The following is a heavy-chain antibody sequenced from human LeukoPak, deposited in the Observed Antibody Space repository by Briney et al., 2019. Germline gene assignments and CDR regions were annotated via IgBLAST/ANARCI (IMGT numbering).Heavy chain of an antibody. J-gene: IGHJ2*01. CDR2: IIPILGIA. D-gene: IGHD3-9*01. CDR1: GYTFTSYY. CDR3: ARGPNYDIKPANWYFDL. V-gene: IGHV1-69*04. Sequence: ASVKVSCKASGYTFTSYYMHWVRQAPGQGLEWMGRIIPILGIANYAQKFQGRVTITADKSTSTAYMELSSLRSEDTAVYYCARGPNYDIKPANWYFDLWGRGTPVTVSS.